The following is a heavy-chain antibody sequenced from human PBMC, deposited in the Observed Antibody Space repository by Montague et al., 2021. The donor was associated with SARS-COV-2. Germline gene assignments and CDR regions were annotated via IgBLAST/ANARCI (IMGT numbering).Heavy chain of an antibody. J-gene: IGHJ5*02. Sequence: SETLSLTCTVYGGSLSGYYWAWIRQTPAKGLEWIGEINHSGSTNYNPSLKSRLTISVDTSKNQFSLKLNSMTAADTAVYYCARGADYDFWSGYLRDKWFDPWGLGTPVTVSS. CDR1: GGSLSGYY. D-gene: IGHD3-3*01. V-gene: IGHV4-34*01. CDR3: ARGADYDFWSGYLRDKWFDP. CDR2: INHSGST.